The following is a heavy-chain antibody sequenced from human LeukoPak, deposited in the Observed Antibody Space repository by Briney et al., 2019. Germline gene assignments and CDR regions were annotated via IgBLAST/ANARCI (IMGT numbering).Heavy chain of an antibody. V-gene: IGHV3-48*01. CDR1: GFTFNNYW. CDR2: ISSSSSTI. CDR3: ASNTMVRGLY. J-gene: IGHJ4*02. Sequence: GGSLRLSCEASGFTFNNYWMSWFRQAPGKGLEWVSYISSSSSTIYYADSVKGRFTISRDNAKNSLYLQMNSLRAEDTAVYYCASNTMVRGLYWGQGTLVTVSS. D-gene: IGHD3-10*01.